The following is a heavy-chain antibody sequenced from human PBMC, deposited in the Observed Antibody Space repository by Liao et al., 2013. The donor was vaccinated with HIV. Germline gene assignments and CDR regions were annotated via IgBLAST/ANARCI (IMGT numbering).Heavy chain of an antibody. Sequence: QVQLQQWGAGLLKPSETLSLTCAVYGGSFSGYYWSWIRQSPGKGLEWMGEINHGGSTKYNPSLKSRVTISVDLSKNQFSLKLTTVTAADTAVYYCAVGDSWYNGWVYWGQGTQVTVSS. CDR1: GGSFSGYY. CDR3: AVGDSWYNGWVY. CDR2: INHGGST. J-gene: IGHJ4*02. V-gene: IGHV4-34*01. D-gene: IGHD6-13*01.